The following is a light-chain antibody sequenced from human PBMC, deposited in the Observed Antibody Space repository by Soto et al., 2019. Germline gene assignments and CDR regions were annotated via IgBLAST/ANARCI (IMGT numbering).Light chain of an antibody. CDR2: VAS. Sequence: IQLTQSPSSLSASVGDRVTITCRASQDISLYSAWYQQKPGKAPKLLVYVASTLQSGVPSRFSGSGSGTDFTLTISSLQPEDFASYYCQQLNSRPYTFGQGTKLEIK. CDR3: QQLNSRPYT. V-gene: IGKV1-9*01. J-gene: IGKJ2*01. CDR1: QDISLY.